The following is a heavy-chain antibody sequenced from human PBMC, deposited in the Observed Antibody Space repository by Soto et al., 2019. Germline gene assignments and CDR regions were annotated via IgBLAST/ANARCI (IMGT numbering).Heavy chain of an antibody. CDR1: GFTFSSYG. D-gene: IGHD2-2*01. Sequence: GGSLRLSCAASGFTFSSYGMHWVRQAPGKGLEWVAVISYDGSNKYYADSVKGRFTISRDNSKNTLYLQMNSLRAEDTAVYYCAKDSVEYRAAAASEYWGQGTLVTVSS. CDR2: ISYDGSNK. J-gene: IGHJ4*02. CDR3: AKDSVEYRAAAASEY. V-gene: IGHV3-30*18.